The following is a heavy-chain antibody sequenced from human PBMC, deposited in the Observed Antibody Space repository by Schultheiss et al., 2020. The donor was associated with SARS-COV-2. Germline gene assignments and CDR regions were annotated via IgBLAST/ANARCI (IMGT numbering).Heavy chain of an antibody. Sequence: SETLSLTCTVSGGSISSSSYYWNWLRQHPGKGLEWIGYIYYSGSTYYNPSLKSRVTISVDTSKNQFSLKLSSVTAADTAVYYCARVLRAPWEYYYDSSGYRRSPLYYYGMDVWGQGTTVTVSS. CDR2: IYYSGST. J-gene: IGHJ6*02. CDR1: GGSISSSSYY. CDR3: ARVLRAPWEYYYDSSGYRRSPLYYYGMDV. V-gene: IGHV4-31*03. D-gene: IGHD3-22*01.